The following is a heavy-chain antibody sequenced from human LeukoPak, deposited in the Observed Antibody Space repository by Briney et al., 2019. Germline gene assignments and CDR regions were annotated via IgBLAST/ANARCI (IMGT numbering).Heavy chain of an antibody. CDR3: ARNGDYAWFDP. CDR1: GGSISSGGYS. D-gene: IGHD4-17*01. Sequence: TLSLTCAVSGGSISSGGYSWSWIRQPPGKGLEWIGYIYHSGSTYYNPSLKSRVTISVDRSKNQFSLKLSSVTAADTAVYYCARNGDYAWFDPWGQGTPVTVSS. V-gene: IGHV4-30-2*01. CDR2: IYHSGST. J-gene: IGHJ5*02.